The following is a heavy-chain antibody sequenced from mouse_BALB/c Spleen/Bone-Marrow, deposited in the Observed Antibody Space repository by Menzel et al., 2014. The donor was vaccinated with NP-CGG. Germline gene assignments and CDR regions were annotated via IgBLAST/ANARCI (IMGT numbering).Heavy chain of an antibody. CDR2: INPSNGGT. CDR1: GYTFTNYY. Sequence: GAELVKPGASVKLSCRASGYTFTNYYMYWVKQRPGQGLEWIGEINPSNGGTNFNEKFKSKATLTVDKSSSTAYMQLSSLTSEDSAVYYCTRLPHWGQGTSVTVSS. J-gene: IGHJ4*01. CDR3: TRLPH. D-gene: IGHD5-1*01. V-gene: IGHV1S81*02.